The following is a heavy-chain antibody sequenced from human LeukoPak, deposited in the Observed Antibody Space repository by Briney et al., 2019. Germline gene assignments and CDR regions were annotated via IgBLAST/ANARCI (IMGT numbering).Heavy chain of an antibody. Sequence: GSLRLSCAASGFTVSSNYMSWVRQAPGKGLGWVSVIYSGGSTYYADSVKGRFTISRDNSKNTLYLQMNSLRAEDTAVYYCARVYRGGNNWFDPWGQGTLVTVSS. CDR3: ARVYRGGNNWFDP. J-gene: IGHJ5*02. V-gene: IGHV3-53*01. CDR1: GFTVSSNY. D-gene: IGHD3-10*01. CDR2: IYSGGST.